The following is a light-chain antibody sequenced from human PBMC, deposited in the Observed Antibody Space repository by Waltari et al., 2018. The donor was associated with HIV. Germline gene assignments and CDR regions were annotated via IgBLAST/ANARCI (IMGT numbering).Light chain of an antibody. J-gene: IGKJ3*01. V-gene: IGKV4-1*01. CDR2: WAS. Sequence: DIVMTQSPDSLAVSLGERATINCRSSQTVLYTSSNKNYLAWYQQRPGQPPKLLIYWASTRESGVPDRCSGSGSGTDFTLTISSLQAEDVAVYYCQQYYSTPLTFGPGTKVDIK. CDR1: QTVLYTSSNKNY. CDR3: QQYYSTPLT.